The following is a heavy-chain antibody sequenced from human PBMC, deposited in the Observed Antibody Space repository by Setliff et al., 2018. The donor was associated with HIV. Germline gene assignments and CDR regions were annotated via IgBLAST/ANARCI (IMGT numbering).Heavy chain of an antibody. V-gene: IGHV3-23*01. Sequence: GGSLRLSCAASGFTFSSYGMHWVRQAPGKGLEWVSAISGDGGRTYVAGPVKGRLSTSRDNSKNTMYLQMDSLRAEDTAVYYCARMPRSGSYRYYYYGMDVWGQGTTVTVSS. CDR3: ARMPRSGSYRYYYYGMDV. J-gene: IGHJ6*02. CDR2: ISGDGGRT. CDR1: GFTFSSYG. D-gene: IGHD3-10*01.